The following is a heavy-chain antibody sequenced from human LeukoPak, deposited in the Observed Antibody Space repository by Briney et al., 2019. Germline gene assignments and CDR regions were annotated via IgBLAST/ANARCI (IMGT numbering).Heavy chain of an antibody. V-gene: IGHV1-69*05. CDR2: IIPIFGTA. D-gene: IGHD3-10*01. CDR1: GGTFSSYA. CDR3: ARAEIFGELPPDFDY. Sequence: SVKVSCKASGGTFSSYAISWVRLAPGQGLEWMGGIIPIFGTANYAQKFQGRVTITTDESTSTAYMELSSLRSEDTAVYYCARAEIFGELPPDFDYWGQGTLVTVSS. J-gene: IGHJ4*02.